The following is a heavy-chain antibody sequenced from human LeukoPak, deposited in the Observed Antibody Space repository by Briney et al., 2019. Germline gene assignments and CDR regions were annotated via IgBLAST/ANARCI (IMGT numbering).Heavy chain of an antibody. V-gene: IGHV3-48*03. J-gene: IGHJ6*03. D-gene: IGHD2-15*01. CDR2: ISSGGNII. CDR3: ARVIQRGRQDIGADNDYFYYYMDV. CDR1: GFTFSSYE. Sequence: GGSLRLSCAASGFTFSSYEMNWVRQAPGKGLEWVSYISSGGNIIYYADSLKGRITLSRDNAKNSLYLQMNSLRADDTAVYFCARVIQRGRQDIGADNDYFYYYMDVWGKGTTVTVSS.